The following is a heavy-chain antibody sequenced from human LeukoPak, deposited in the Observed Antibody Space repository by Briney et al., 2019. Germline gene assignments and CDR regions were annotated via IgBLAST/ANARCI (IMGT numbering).Heavy chain of an antibody. CDR1: GFTFSSYW. CDR3: AGGSTPDRGLVYY. Sequence: PGGSLRLSCAASGFTFSSYWMHWVRQAPGKGLVWVSRISGDESSTSYADSVKGRFTISRDNAKNTLFLQMNSLRAEDTAVYYCAGGSTPDRGLVYYWGQGTLVTVSS. J-gene: IGHJ4*02. CDR2: ISGDESST. D-gene: IGHD2-15*01. V-gene: IGHV3-74*01.